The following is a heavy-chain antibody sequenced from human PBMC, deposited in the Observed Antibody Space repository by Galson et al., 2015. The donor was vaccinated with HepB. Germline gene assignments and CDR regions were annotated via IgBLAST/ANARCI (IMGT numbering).Heavy chain of an antibody. V-gene: IGHV4-59*08. CDR3: ARWGDTPSLRLRAFDV. J-gene: IGHJ3*01. CDR1: HDSMSNYC. D-gene: IGHD2-21*02. Sequence: SETLSLTCSVSHDSMSNYCWNWIRQPPGEGLEWIGFMCYAGNSRYNPSLNNRVAMSVDTSKNQFSLKLSSVTAADTAVYYCARWGDTPSLRLRAFDVWGQGTMVTVSS. CDR2: MCYAGNS.